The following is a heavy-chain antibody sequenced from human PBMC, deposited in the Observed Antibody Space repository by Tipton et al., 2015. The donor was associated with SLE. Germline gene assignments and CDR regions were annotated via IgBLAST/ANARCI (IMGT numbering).Heavy chain of an antibody. D-gene: IGHD2-15*01. Sequence: TPSLTCSVSGGSISSSDWWSWVRQPPGKGLEWIGEFHHSGSTSYNPSLKSRVTISVDKSKNQFSPKLSSVTAADTAVYYCARDGGILVAGRFDYWGQGTLVTVSS. J-gene: IGHJ4*02. CDR2: FHHSGST. CDR1: GGSISSSDW. CDR3: ARDGGILVAGRFDY. V-gene: IGHV4-4*02.